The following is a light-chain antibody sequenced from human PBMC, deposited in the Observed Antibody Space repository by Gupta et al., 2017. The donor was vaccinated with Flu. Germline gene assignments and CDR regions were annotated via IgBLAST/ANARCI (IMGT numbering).Light chain of an antibody. CDR3: QQSDSTPWT. V-gene: IGKV1-39*01. CDR2: AAS. CDR1: QSISSY. J-gene: IGKJ1*01. Sequence: DIQMTQSPSSLSASVGDRVTITCRASQSISSYLNWYQQKPGKAPKLLIYAASSLQSGVPSRFSGSGCGTDFTLTISRLQPEDFATYYCQQSDSTPWTFGQGTKVEIK.